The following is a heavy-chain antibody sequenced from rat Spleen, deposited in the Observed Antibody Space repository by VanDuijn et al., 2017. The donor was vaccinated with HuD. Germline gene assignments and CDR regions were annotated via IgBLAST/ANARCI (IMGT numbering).Heavy chain of an antibody. CDR2: VGHDGST. CDR3: AKDKDGGYVMDA. Sequence: EVQLVESGGGLVQPGRSLNLSCTASGFTFSNYGMAWVRQAPTKGLEWVATVGHDGSTSYLDSVKGRFTISRDNAENTIYLQMNSLRSEDTATYYCAKDKDGGYVMDAWGQGVMVTVSS. D-gene: IGHD1-11*01. V-gene: IGHV5-29*01. J-gene: IGHJ2*01. CDR1: GFTFSNYG.